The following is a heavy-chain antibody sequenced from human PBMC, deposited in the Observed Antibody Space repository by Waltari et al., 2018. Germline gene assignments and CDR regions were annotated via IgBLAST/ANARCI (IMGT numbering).Heavy chain of an antibody. D-gene: IGHD3-9*01. CDR3: ARVPSYYDILTGYYPEAFDI. V-gene: IGHV4-59*01. CDR2: IYYSGST. J-gene: IGHJ3*02. Sequence: QVQLQESGPGLVKPSETLSLTCTVSGGSISSYYWSWIRQPPGKGLEWIGYIYYSGSTSYTPSLKSRVTISVDTSKNQFSLKLSSVTAADTAVYYCARVPSYYDILTGYYPEAFDIWGQGTMVTVSS. CDR1: GGSISSYY.